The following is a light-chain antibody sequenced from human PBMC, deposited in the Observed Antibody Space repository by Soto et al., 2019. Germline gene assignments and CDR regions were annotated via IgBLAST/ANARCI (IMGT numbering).Light chain of an antibody. CDR2: GAS. J-gene: IGKJ1*01. Sequence: ERVFPQYPGPLSLSPGETATLSCRASQSVSNNYLAWYQQKPGQAPRLLIYGASNRATGIPDRFSGSGSGTDFTLTISRLEPDDFAVYYCQQYGSSGTVGQGTKVDIK. V-gene: IGKV3-20*01. CDR1: QSVSNNY. CDR3: QQYGSSGT.